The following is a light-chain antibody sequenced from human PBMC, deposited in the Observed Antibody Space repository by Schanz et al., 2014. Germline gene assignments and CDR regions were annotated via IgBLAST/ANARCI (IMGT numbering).Light chain of an antibody. J-gene: IGKJ5*01. CDR1: QYVSSSY. Sequence: EVVLTQSPGTLSLSPGEGATLSCRASQYVSSSYLAWYQQKPGQAPRLLIYEASNRATGIPARFSGGGSGTDFTLTISSLEPEDFAVYYCQQRKKWPITFGQGTRLEIK. V-gene: IGKV3D-20*02. CDR2: EAS. CDR3: QQRKKWPIT.